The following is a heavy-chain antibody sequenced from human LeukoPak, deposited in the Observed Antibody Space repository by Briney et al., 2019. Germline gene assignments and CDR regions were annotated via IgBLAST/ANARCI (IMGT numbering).Heavy chain of an antibody. V-gene: IGHV4-39*01. D-gene: IGHD6-19*01. CDR3: ARHSSSAWYYYFGY. CDR2: IYFSGTT. J-gene: IGHJ4*02. CDR1: GGSITNTNYY. Sequence: SETLSLTCTVSGGSITNTNYYWGWVRQPPGKGLEWIGGIYFSGTTYYNPSLRSRVTISVDTSKNQVSLKLNSVTAADTAVYFCARHSSSAWYYYFGYWGQGALVTVSS.